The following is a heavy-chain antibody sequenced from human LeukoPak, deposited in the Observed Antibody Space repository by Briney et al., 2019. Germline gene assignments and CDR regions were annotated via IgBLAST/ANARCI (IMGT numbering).Heavy chain of an antibody. CDR2: VFHNGDP. CDR3: ARRGFGYSVDV. V-gene: IGHV4-39*01. D-gene: IGHD3-16*01. Sequence: SETLSLTCTVSGGSIIDVNSYWTWIRQPPGKGLEWIASVFHNGDPYYTPTLRSRLTISVDSSKNQFSLRLNSVTAADAAVYFCARRGFGYSVDVWGQGTMVTVSS. CDR1: GGSIIDVNSY. J-gene: IGHJ6*02.